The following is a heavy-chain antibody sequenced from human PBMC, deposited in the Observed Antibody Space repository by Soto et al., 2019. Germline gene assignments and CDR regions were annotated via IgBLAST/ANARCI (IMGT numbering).Heavy chain of an antibody. Sequence: QVQLQESGPGLVKPSETLSLTCTVSGGSIRSYYWSWMRQPPGKGLEWIGYLYYSGSTNYNPSLKSRVTISVDTSKNQFSLKLSSVTAADTAVYYCARRKSSKQYAFDIWGQGTMVTVSS. CDR3: ARRKSSKQYAFDI. V-gene: IGHV4-59*08. D-gene: IGHD6-6*01. CDR1: GGSIRSYY. CDR2: LYYSGST. J-gene: IGHJ3*02.